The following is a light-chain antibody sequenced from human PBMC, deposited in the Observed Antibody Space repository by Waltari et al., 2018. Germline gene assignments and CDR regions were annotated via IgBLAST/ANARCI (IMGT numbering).Light chain of an antibody. J-gene: IGLJ2*01. V-gene: IGLV3-21*04. Sequence: SYVVTQSPSVSVAPRETARITCGGDNIGRKSVHGYQQRPGKAPVLVISYDSDRPSGIPERFSGSNSGNTATLTISWVEAEDEADYYCLVWHSTIDHQGVFGGGTKLTVL. CDR3: LVWHSTIDHQGV. CDR1: NIGRKS. CDR2: YDS.